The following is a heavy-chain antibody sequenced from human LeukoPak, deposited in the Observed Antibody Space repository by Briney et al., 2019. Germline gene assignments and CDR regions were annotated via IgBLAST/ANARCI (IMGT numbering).Heavy chain of an antibody. CDR3: ASAPAEYYYGSGSYYNV. CDR2: INPNSGGT. Sequence: ASVKVSCKASGYTFTGYYMHWVRQAPGQGLEWKGWINPNSGGTNYAQKFQGRVTMTRDTSISTAYMELSRLRSDDTAVCYCASAPAEYYYGSGSYYNVWGQGTLVTVSS. J-gene: IGHJ4*02. V-gene: IGHV1-2*02. CDR1: GYTFTGYY. D-gene: IGHD3-10*01.